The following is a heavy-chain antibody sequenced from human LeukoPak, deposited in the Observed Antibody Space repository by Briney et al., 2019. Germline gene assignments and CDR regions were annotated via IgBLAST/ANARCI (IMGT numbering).Heavy chain of an antibody. CDR2: TYYRSKWCN. CDR3: AREIVVVPAAKQVLDY. D-gene: IGHD2-2*01. J-gene: IGHJ4*02. V-gene: IGHV6-1*01. CDR1: GDSVPSNSAA. Sequence: SQTLSLTCAISGDSVPSNSAAWHWIRQSPSRGLEWLGRTYYRSKWCNDYAVSVKSRITINPDTSKNQFSLQLNSVTPEDTAVYYCAREIVVVPAAKQVLDYWGQGTLVTVSS.